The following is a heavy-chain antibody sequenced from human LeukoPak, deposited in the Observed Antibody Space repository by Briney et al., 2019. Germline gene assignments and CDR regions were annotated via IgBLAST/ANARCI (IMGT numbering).Heavy chain of an antibody. D-gene: IGHD2-15*01. CDR3: ARECCSGGSCQFDY. CDR2: IYYSGST. J-gene: IGHJ4*02. CDR1: GGSFSDYY. Sequence: SETLSLTCAVYGGSFSDYYWSWIRQPPGKGLEWIGYIYYSGSTYYNPSLKSRVTISVDTSKNQFSLKLSSVTAADTAVYYCARECCSGGSCQFDYWGQGTLVTVSS. V-gene: IGHV4-30-4*08.